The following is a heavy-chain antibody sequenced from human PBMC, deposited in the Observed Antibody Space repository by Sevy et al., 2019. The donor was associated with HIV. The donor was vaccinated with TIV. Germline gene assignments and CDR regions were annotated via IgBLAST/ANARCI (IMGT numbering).Heavy chain of an antibody. Sequence: GGSLRLSCAASGFTFSSYWMSWVRQAPGKGLEWVANIKQDGSEKYYVDSVKGRFTISRDNAKNSLYLQMNSLRAEDTAVYYCAREGGWNYDGDAFDIWGPGTMVTVSS. CDR2: IKQDGSEK. CDR3: AREGGWNYDGDAFDI. J-gene: IGHJ3*02. V-gene: IGHV3-7*01. CDR1: GFTFSSYW. D-gene: IGHD1-7*01.